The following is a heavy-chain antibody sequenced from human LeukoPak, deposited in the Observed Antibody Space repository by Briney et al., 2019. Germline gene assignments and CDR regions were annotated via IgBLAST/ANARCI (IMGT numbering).Heavy chain of an antibody. V-gene: IGHV4-39*07. D-gene: IGHD3-16*02. CDR3: ARGGNMITFGGVIVR. Sequence: SETLSLTCTVSGGSISSSSYYWGWIRQPPGKGLEWIGSIYYSGSTYYNPSLKSRVTISVDTSKNQFSLKLSSVTAADTAVYYCARGGNMITFGGVIVRWGQGTLVTVSS. CDR2: IYYSGST. J-gene: IGHJ4*02. CDR1: GGSISSSSYY.